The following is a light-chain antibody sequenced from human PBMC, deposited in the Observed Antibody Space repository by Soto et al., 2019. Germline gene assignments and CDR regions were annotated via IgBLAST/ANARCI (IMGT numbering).Light chain of an antibody. V-gene: IGLV2-23*02. CDR1: SSDVGSSNL. CDR3: CSYAGSSTXV. Sequence: QSALTQPASMSGSPGQSXTFSCTGTSSDVGSSNLVSWYQQHPGKAPKLLIYEVSKRPSGVSNRFSGSKSGNTASLTISGLQAEDEADYYCCSYAGSSTXVFGTGTKVTVL. J-gene: IGLJ1*01. CDR2: EVS.